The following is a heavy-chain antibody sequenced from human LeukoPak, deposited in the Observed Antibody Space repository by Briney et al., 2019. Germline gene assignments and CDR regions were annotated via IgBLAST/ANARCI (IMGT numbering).Heavy chain of an antibody. J-gene: IGHJ1*01. CDR1: GGSLRGYY. CDR2: ISYRGST. V-gene: IGHV4-59*01. CDR3: ATYSSSLEFFHP. Sequence: SETLSLTCTGSGGSLRGYYWSWIRPPPGKGLEWIGYISYRGSTNYNLPPQSRAAISVDTSKNRFSLKLSSVTAADTAVFYCATYSSSLEFFHPWGQGTLVTVSS. D-gene: IGHD6-13*01.